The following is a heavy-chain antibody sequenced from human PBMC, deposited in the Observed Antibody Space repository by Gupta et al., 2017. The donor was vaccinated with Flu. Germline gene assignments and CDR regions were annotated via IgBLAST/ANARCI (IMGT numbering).Heavy chain of an antibody. D-gene: IGHD6-19*01. V-gene: IGHV4-4*07. CDR2: IYTSGST. CDR1: GGSVSSYY. Sequence: QVQLQESGPGLVKPSATLSLTCPVSGGSVSSYYWSWIRQPAGKGLEWIGRIYTSGSTNYNSYLKSRVTMSVDTSKNQFSLKLSSVTAADTAVYYCAREVDRSGRWFDPWGQGTLVTVSS. J-gene: IGHJ5*02. CDR3: AREVDRSGRWFDP.